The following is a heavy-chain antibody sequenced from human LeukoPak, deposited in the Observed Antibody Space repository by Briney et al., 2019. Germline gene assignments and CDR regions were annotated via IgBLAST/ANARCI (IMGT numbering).Heavy chain of an antibody. CDR1: RFIFSNYW. J-gene: IGHJ4*02. V-gene: IGHV3-7*01. CDR2: INQDGSEK. CDR3: AITSLDY. Sequence: GGSLRLSCGASRFIFSNYWMSWVRQAPGRGLQWVANINQDGSEKYYVDSVKGRFTISRDNAKNSLYLQMNSLRAKDTAVYYCAITSLDYWGQGTLVTVSS.